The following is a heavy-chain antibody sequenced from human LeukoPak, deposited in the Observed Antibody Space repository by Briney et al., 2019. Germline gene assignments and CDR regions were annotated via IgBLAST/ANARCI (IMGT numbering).Heavy chain of an antibody. CDR2: IYHSGST. D-gene: IGHD3-10*01. V-gene: IGHV4-4*02. Sequence: PSGTLSLTCGVSGGSISGTNWWSWVRQSPGKGLEWIGEIYHSGSTNYNPSLKSRVTLSLDKSKNQFSLKLSSVTAADTAVYYCASWGWFGEVDGFDIWGQGTMVTVSS. CDR3: ASWGWFGEVDGFDI. J-gene: IGHJ3*02. CDR1: GGSISGTNW.